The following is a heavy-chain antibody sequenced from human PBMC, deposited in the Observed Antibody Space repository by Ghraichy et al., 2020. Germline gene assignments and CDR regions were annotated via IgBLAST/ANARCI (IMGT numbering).Heavy chain of an antibody. Sequence: GGSLRLSCEASGFTFSNYAMSWVRQAPGKGLEWVSGISGSGGDTYYADSVKGRFTISRDNSESTLFLQMSSLRAEDTAVYYCAKHAAFTPMVYGANWGQGTLVTVSS. D-gene: IGHD2-8*01. CDR1: GFTFSNYA. J-gene: IGHJ4*02. CDR3: AKHAAFTPMVYGAN. V-gene: IGHV3-23*01. CDR2: ISGSGGDT.